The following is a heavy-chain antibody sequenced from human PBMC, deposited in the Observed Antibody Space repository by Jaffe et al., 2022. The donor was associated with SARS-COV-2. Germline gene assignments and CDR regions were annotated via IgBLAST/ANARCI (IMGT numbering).Heavy chain of an antibody. Sequence: EVQLVESGGGLVEPGGSLRLSCAASGFTLSISWMHWVRQAPGKGLVWVSRISINGRDTSYADSVKGRFTISRDNAKNTLYLQMNSLRDEDTAVYYCARGRPTDGYNPDYWGQGTLVTVSS. D-gene: IGHD5-18*01. CDR1: GFTLSISW. CDR2: ISINGRDT. J-gene: IGHJ4*02. CDR3: ARGRPTDGYNPDY. V-gene: IGHV3-74*01.